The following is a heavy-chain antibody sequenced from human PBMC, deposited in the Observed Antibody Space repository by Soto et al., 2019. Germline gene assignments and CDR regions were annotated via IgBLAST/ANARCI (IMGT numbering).Heavy chain of an antibody. CDR2: ISNDVKNI. CDR1: EFTFSHYA. V-gene: IGHV3-30*04. J-gene: IGHJ5*02. CDR3: TRDQSRYGDPTRGINWFDP. Sequence: QVQLVESGGGVAQPGGSLRLSCAASEFTFSHYAMHWVRQAPGKGLEWVAVISNDVKNIYYADFVKGRFTISRDNSKNTLYLQMNSLRAEDTALYYCTRDQSRYGDPTRGINWFDPWGQGTLVTVSS. D-gene: IGHD4-17*01.